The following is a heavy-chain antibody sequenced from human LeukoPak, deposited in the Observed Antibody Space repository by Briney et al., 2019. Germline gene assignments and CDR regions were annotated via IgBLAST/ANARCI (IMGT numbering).Heavy chain of an antibody. CDR1: GFTFSSYG. D-gene: IGHD6-19*01. CDR3: AKTSEPAQWLGPRHYYYYGMDV. CDR2: ISYDGSNK. V-gene: IGHV3-30*18. Sequence: GGSLRLSCAASGFTFSSYGMHWVRQAPGKGLEWVAVISYDGSNKYYADSVKGRFTISRDNSKNTLYLQMNSLRAEDTAVYYCAKTSEPAQWLGPRHYYYYGMDVWGQGTTVTVSS. J-gene: IGHJ6*02.